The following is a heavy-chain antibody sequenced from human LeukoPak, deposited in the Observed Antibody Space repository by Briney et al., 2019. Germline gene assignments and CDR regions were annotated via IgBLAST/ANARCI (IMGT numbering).Heavy chain of an antibody. Sequence: ASVKVSCKASGYTFTSYYMHWVRQAPGQGLEWMGIISPSGGSTSYAQKFQGRVTMTRDTSTSTVYMELSSLRSEDTAVYYCARAPGRITIFGVVKPPLDYWGQGTLVTVSS. J-gene: IGHJ4*02. CDR2: ISPSGGST. V-gene: IGHV1-46*01. CDR3: ARAPGRITIFGVVKPPLDY. D-gene: IGHD3-3*01. CDR1: GYTFTSYY.